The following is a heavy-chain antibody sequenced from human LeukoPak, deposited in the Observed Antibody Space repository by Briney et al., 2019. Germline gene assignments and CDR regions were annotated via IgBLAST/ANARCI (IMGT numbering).Heavy chain of an antibody. Sequence: SGGSLRLSCAASGFAFSSYAMHWVRQAPGKGLDWVALITNDGMNKYHADSVKGRFIISRDNSKNTVYLQMNSLRAEDTAVYYCATNTVKAYFDYWGQGTLVTVSS. J-gene: IGHJ4*02. CDR2: ITNDGMNK. V-gene: IGHV3-30*04. CDR3: ATNTVKAYFDY. CDR1: GFAFSSYA. D-gene: IGHD4-17*01.